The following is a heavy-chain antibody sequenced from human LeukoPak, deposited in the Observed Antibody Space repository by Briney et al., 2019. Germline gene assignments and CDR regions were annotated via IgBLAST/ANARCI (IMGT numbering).Heavy chain of an antibody. V-gene: IGHV3-7*01. CDR2: IKDDGSES. CDR1: GFTFSNYW. D-gene: IGHD1-7*01. CDR3: ARGQELTGTSGYYSFDY. J-gene: IGHJ4*02. Sequence: GGSLRLSCAASGFTFSNYWMSWVRQAPGKGLEWVANIKDDGSESYYVDSVKGRFTISRDNAKNSLYLQMTSLRDEDTAVYYCARGQELTGTSGYYSFDYWGQGAVVSVSS.